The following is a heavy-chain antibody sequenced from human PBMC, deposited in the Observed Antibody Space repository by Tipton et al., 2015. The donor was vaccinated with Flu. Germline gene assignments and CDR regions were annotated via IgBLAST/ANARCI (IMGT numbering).Heavy chain of an antibody. CDR3: ARVVLLWFGEPRWGWFDP. Sequence: TLSLTCTVSGGSISSSSYYWGWIRQPPGKGLEWIGSIYYSGSTYYNPSLKSRVTISVDTSKNQFSLKLSSVTAADTAVYYCARVVLLWFGEPRWGWFDPWGQGTLVTVSS. V-gene: IGHV4-39*07. CDR1: GGSISSSSYY. D-gene: IGHD3-10*01. J-gene: IGHJ5*02. CDR2: IYYSGST.